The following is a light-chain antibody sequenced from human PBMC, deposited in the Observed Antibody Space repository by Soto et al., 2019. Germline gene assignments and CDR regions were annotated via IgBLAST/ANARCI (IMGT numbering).Light chain of an antibody. CDR3: QQLNSFPIT. V-gene: IGKV1-9*01. J-gene: IGKJ5*01. Sequence: DLQMTQSPSSPSASLGDRVTITCRASQSISSYLNWYQQKPGKAPKVLIYAASNLQSGVPSRFSGSGSGTEFTLTITSLQPEDFATYYCQQLNSFPITFGQGTRLEIK. CDR2: AAS. CDR1: QSISSY.